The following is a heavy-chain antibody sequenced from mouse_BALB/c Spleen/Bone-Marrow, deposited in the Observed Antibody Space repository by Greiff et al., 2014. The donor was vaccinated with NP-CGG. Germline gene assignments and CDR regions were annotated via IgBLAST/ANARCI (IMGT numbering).Heavy chain of an antibody. CDR1: GYTFTSSW. CDR2: IHPNSGNT. CDR3: ARHHRYAYYFDY. V-gene: IGHV1S130*01. D-gene: IGHD2-14*01. J-gene: IGHJ2*01. Sequence: QVQLQQSGSVLVRPGTSVKLSCKASGYTFTSSWIHWARQRPGQGLEWIGEIHPNSGNTNCNEKFKGKATLTIDTSSSTAYVDLSSLTSEDSAVYYCARHHRYAYYFDYWGQGTALTVSS.